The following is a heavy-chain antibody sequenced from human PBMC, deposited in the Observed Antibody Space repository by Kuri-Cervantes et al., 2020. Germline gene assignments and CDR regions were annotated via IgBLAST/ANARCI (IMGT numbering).Heavy chain of an antibody. D-gene: IGHD4-11*01. CDR2: IRSKANSYAT. V-gene: IGHV3-73*01. CDR1: GFTFSNAW. Sequence: GGSLRLSCAASGFTFSNAWMSWVRQAPGKGLEWVGRIRSKANSYATAYAASVKGRFTISRDDSKNTAYLQINSLKTEDTAVYYCTTPMTTVTTFYSYWGQGTLVTVSS. CDR3: TTPMTTVTTFYSY. J-gene: IGHJ4*02.